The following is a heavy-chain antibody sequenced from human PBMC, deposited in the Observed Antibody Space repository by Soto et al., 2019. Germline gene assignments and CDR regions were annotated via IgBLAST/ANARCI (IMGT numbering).Heavy chain of an antibody. J-gene: IGHJ4*02. CDR2: INPSGGST. V-gene: IGHV1-46*01. CDR3: ARFQGPGSSGGSCYLY. Sequence: ASVKVSCKASGYTFTSYYMHGVRQAPGQGLEWMGIINPSGGSTSYAQKFQGRVTMTRDTSTSTVYMELSSLRSEDTAVYYCARFQGPGSSGGSCYLYWGQGTLVTVS. CDR1: GYTFTSYY. D-gene: IGHD2-15*01.